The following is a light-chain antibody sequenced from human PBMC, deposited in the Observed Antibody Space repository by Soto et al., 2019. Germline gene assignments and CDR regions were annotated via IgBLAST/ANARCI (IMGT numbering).Light chain of an antibody. CDR3: GSWDSSLSAGV. J-gene: IGLJ3*02. Sequence: QSVLTQPPSVSAAPGQTVTISCSGSSSNIGNNYVSWYQQLPGTAPKLLIYENNKRPSGIPDRFSGSTSGTSATLGITGLQTGDEADYYCGSWDSSLSAGVFGGGTKVTVL. CDR1: SSNIGNNY. V-gene: IGLV1-51*02. CDR2: ENN.